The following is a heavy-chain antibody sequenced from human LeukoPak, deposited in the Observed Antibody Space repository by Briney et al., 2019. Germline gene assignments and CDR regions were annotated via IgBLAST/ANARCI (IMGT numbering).Heavy chain of an antibody. Sequence: SETLSLTCTVSSGSISTSNYYWGWVRQPPGKALEWIGNIFYSGSTYYSPSLKSRVTISLDTSRNQFSLKLNSVTAADTAVYYCARIGYYYNYMDVWGKGTTVTVSS. CDR3: ARIGYYYNYMDV. CDR1: SGSISTSNYY. CDR2: IFYSGST. J-gene: IGHJ6*03. D-gene: IGHD3-22*01. V-gene: IGHV4-39*07.